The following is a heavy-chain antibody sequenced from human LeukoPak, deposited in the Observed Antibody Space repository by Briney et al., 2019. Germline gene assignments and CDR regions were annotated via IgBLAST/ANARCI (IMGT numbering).Heavy chain of an antibody. Sequence: GGSLRLSCAASGFTFSTYTMNWVRQAPGKGLEWVSSIDNSGRTMYYADSVKGRFTISRDNAKNSLYLQMNSLRAGDTAVYYCVRGDSRDYWGQGTLVTVSS. CDR3: VRGDSRDY. D-gene: IGHD3-22*01. CDR2: IDNSGRTM. CDR1: GFTFSTYT. J-gene: IGHJ4*02. V-gene: IGHV3-21*01.